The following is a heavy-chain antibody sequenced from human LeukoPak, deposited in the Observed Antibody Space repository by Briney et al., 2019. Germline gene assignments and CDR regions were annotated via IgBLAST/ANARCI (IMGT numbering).Heavy chain of an antibody. CDR1: GFTFSSHS. Sequence: WVSLRLSCAASGFTFSSHSMNWVRQAPGKGLEWVSYIDCSSRVIYYADSVKGRFTISRDNAKNSLYLLMNSLRDDDTAVYYCARDRGVTTRPRGYFDYWGQGTPVTVSS. CDR3: ARDRGVTTRPRGYFDY. J-gene: IGHJ4*02. CDR2: IDCSSRVI. D-gene: IGHD1-1*01. V-gene: IGHV3-48*02.